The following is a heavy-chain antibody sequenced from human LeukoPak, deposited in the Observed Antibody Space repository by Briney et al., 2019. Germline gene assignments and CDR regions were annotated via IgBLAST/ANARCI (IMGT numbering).Heavy chain of an antibody. CDR2: IYSGGST. Sequence: GGSLRLSCAASGFTFSSYGMHWVRQAPGKGLEWVSVIYSGGSTYYADSVKGRFTISRDNSKNTLYLQMNSLRAEDTAVYYCARVQYYGSGSYYEWGQGTLVTVSS. CDR3: ARVQYYGSGSYYE. V-gene: IGHV3-53*01. J-gene: IGHJ4*02. CDR1: GFTFSSYG. D-gene: IGHD3-10*01.